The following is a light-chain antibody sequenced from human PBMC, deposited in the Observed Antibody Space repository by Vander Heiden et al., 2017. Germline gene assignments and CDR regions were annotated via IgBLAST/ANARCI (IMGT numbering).Light chain of an antibody. CDR2: AAS. CDR3: QQGDRTPLT. V-gene: IGKV1-39*01. CDR1: QSINNY. J-gene: IGKJ4*01. Sequence: DIQMTQSPSSLSASVGARVTITCRASQSINNYLNWYQQKPGKAPKVLIHAASNLQSGVPSRFSGSGSGADFPLTISNLRPGDFATYYWQQGDRTPLTFGGGTKVEI.